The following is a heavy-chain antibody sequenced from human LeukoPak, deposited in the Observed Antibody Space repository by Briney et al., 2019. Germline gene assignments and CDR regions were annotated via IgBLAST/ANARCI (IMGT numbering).Heavy chain of an antibody. J-gene: IGHJ4*02. CDR1: GFTFSSYS. CDR3: AKGSYYYDSADYFDY. D-gene: IGHD3-22*01. CDR2: LSGSGGNT. V-gene: IGHV3-23*01. Sequence: GGSLRLSCAASGFTFSSYSMSWVRQAPGKGLEWVSTLSGSGGNTYYADSVKGRVTISRDNSKNTLYLQMNSLRAEDTAVYHCAKGSYYYDSADYFDYWGQGTLVTVSS.